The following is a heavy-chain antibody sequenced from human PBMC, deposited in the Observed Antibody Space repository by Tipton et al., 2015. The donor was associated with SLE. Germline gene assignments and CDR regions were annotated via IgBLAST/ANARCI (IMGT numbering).Heavy chain of an antibody. CDR3: TAQTGCYSFY. V-gene: IGHV4-38-2*01. CDR2: IYHSGST. D-gene: IGHD1-26*01. CDR1: GDSSSGYY. Sequence: TLSLTCAVNGDSSSGYYWGWIRQPPGKGLEWIGSIYHSGSTYYNPSLRSRLAISRDTSRNHFSLKLSSVTAADTAVYYCTAQTGCYSFYWGQGTLLSVSS. J-gene: IGHJ4*02.